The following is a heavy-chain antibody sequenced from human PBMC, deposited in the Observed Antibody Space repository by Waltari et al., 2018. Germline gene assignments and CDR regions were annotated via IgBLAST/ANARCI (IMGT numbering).Heavy chain of an antibody. CDR3: ARNDYGDYSPHY. J-gene: IGHJ4*02. V-gene: IGHV3-33*01. CDR2: IWYDGSNK. Sequence: QVQLVESGGGVVQPGRSLRLSCAASGFTFSSYGMHWVRQAPGKGLEWVAVIWYDGSNKYYADSVKGRFTISRDNSKNTLYLQMNSLRAEDTAVYYCARNDYGDYSPHYWGQGTLVTVSS. D-gene: IGHD4-17*01. CDR1: GFTFSSYG.